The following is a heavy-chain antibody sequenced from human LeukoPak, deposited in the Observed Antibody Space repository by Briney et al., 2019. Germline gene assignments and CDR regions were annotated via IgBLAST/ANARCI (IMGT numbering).Heavy chain of an antibody. D-gene: IGHD1-14*01. CDR1: GFTFSSYS. J-gene: IGHJ6*02. CDR3: ARAGASYAMDV. CDR2: IFVDGSST. Sequence: GGSLRLSCVASGFTFSSYSMHWVRQAPGKGLVWVSRIFVDGSSTSYADSVKGRFTISRDNTKNTLYLQMSSLRDDDTAVYYCARAGASYAMDVWGQGTTVAVS. V-gene: IGHV3-74*01.